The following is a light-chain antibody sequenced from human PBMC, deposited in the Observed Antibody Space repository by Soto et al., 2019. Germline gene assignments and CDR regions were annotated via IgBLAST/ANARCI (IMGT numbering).Light chain of an antibody. CDR2: AAS. V-gene: IGKV1-27*01. CDR1: QDIRNF. CDR3: QKYSSVPV. Sequence: DIQMTQSPTSLSASVGDRVTITCRASQDIRNFVAWYQQKPGKVPKLLIYAASTLQSGVPSRFSGSGSGTDFTLTINSLQPEDVATYSCQKYSSVPVFGPGTKVEIK. J-gene: IGKJ3*01.